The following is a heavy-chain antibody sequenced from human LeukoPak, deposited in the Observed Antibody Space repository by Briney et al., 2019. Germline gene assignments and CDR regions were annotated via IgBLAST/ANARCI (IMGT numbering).Heavy chain of an antibody. D-gene: IGHD5-12*01. CDR3: ARGRKWLRSYYFDY. V-gene: IGHV4-34*01. CDR1: GGSFSGYY. CDR2: INHSGST. Sequence: PSETLSLTCAVYGGSFSGYYWSWIRQPPGKGLEWIGEINHSGSTNYNPSLTSRVTISVDTSKNQFSLKLSSVTAADTAVYYCARGRKWLRSYYFDYWGQGTLVTVSS. J-gene: IGHJ4*02.